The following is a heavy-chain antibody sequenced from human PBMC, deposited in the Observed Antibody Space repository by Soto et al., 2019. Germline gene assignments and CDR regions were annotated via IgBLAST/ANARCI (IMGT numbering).Heavy chain of an antibody. Sequence: QVQLVESGGGVVQPGRSLRLSCAASGFTFRDYSIHWARQAPGKGLNWVAVISHDGSNKYYADSVKGRFTISRDNSKNTVSLQMSSLRAEDTSVYYCTRVTGDSSGWYESLGINFDYWGQGTLVTVSS. CDR2: ISHDGSNK. J-gene: IGHJ4*02. D-gene: IGHD6-13*01. CDR1: GFTFRDYS. V-gene: IGHV3-30-3*01. CDR3: TRVTGDSSGWYESLGINFDY.